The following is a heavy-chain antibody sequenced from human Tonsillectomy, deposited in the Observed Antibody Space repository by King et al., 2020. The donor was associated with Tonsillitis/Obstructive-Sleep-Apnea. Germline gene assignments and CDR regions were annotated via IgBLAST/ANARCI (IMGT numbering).Heavy chain of an antibody. V-gene: IGHV3-53*01. CDR1: GFTVSSNY. CDR2: IYSGGRI. CDR3: ARDGRYSSSWWGAFDI. D-gene: IGHD6-13*01. Sequence: VQLVESGGGLIQPGGSLRLSCAASGFTVSSNYMSWVRKAPGKGLEWVSFIYSGGRIYLAASVKGRFTNPRDNSKNTLYLQMNSLRAEDTAVYYCARDGRYSSSWWGAFDIWGQGTMVTVSS. J-gene: IGHJ3*02.